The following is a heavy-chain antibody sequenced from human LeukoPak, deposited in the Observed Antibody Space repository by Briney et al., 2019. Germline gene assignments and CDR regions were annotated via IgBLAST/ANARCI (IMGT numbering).Heavy chain of an antibody. J-gene: IGHJ3*01. V-gene: IGHV3-53*01. CDR3: VRAVHHLFYSDSSGYYGHAFDV. Sequence: GGSLRLACAASGFSVRTNYMSWGRQAPGKGVEWGSVICSDVTIRYADSVKGRFTISRDNSRDTLHLQMTRLRLDDTAVYYCVRAVHHLFYSDSSGYYGHAFDVWGQGTVVTVSS. CDR2: ICSDVTI. D-gene: IGHD3-22*01. CDR1: GFSVRTNY.